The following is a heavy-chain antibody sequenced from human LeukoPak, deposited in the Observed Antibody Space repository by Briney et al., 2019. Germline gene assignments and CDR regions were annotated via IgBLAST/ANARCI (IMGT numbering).Heavy chain of an antibody. J-gene: IGHJ4*02. V-gene: IGHV1-8*01. CDR1: GYTFTSYD. CDR3: AREQQLVREGFDY. D-gene: IGHD6-13*01. CDR2: MNPNSGNT. Sequence: ASVKVSCKASGYTFTSYDINWVRQATGQGLEWMGWMNPNSGNTGYAQKFQGRVTMTRNTSISTAYMELSSLRSDDSAVYYCAREQQLVREGFDYWGQGTLVTVSS.